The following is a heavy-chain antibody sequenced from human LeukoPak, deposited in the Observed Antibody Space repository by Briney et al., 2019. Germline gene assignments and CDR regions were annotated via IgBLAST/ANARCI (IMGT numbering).Heavy chain of an antibody. CDR1: GYTFTSYG. J-gene: IGHJ4*02. V-gene: IGHV1-18*04. CDR3: AREGGVTTVPADCGY. CDR2: IIAYNGKT. D-gene: IGHD4-17*01. Sequence: GASVKVSCKASGYTFTSYGISWVRHAPGQGLEWMGWIIAYNGKTNYAQKCQGRVNMTTDASTSTAYMEHRSLRSDDTAVYYCAREGGVTTVPADCGYWGQGTLVTVSS.